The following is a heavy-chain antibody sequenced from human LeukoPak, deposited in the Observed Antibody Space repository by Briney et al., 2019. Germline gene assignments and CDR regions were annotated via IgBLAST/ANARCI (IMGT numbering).Heavy chain of an antibody. CDR2: ISGDGGST. J-gene: IGHJ4*02. D-gene: IGHD2-2*01. CDR3: AKGKYQLLVGGFDY. V-gene: IGHV3-43*02. CDR1: GFTFDDYA. Sequence: GGSLRLSCAASGFTFDDYAMHWVRQAPGKGLEWVSLISGDGGSTYYADSVKGRFTISRDNSKNSLYLQMNSLRTEDTALYYCAKGKYQLLVGGFDYWGQGTLVTVSS.